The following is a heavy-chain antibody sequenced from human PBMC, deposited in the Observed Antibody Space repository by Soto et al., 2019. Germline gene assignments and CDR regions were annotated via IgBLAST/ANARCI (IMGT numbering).Heavy chain of an antibody. CDR3: SRDLSPGGSGSYGRFDY. D-gene: IGHD3-10*01. Sequence: GGSLRLSCAASGFTFDDYGMSWVRQAPGKGLEWVSGINWNGGNTGYADSVKGRFTISRDNANNYLYLQMNSLRAEDTALYYCSRDLSPGGSGSYGRFDYWGQGTLVTVSS. V-gene: IGHV3-20*04. CDR1: GFTFDDYG. J-gene: IGHJ4*02. CDR2: INWNGGNT.